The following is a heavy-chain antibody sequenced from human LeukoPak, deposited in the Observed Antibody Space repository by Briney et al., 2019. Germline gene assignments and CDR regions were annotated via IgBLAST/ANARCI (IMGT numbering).Heavy chain of an antibody. CDR1: GYTFTNYG. CDR2: VSAYNGNT. J-gene: IGHJ4*02. Sequence: ASVKVSCKASGYTFTNYGISWVRQAPGQGLEWMGWVSAYNGNTNYAQKLQGRVTMTTDTSTSTVYMELRSLRSDDTAVYYCAGDFSGTGLYIDYWGQGTLVTVSS. CDR3: AGDFSGTGLYIDY. V-gene: IGHV1-18*01. D-gene: IGHD3-10*01.